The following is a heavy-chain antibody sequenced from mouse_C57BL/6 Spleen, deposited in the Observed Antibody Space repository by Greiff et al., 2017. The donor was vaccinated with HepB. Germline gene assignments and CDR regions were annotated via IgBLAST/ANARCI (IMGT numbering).Heavy chain of an antibody. CDR2: INPYNGGT. Sequence: VQLQQSGPVLVKPGASVKMSCKASGYTFTDYYMNWVKQSHGKSLEWIGVINPYNGGTSYNQKFKGKATLTVDKSSSTAYMELNSLTSEDSAVYYCAKERGLRRGGYYFDYWGQGTTLTVSS. J-gene: IGHJ2*01. V-gene: IGHV1-19*01. D-gene: IGHD2-2*01. CDR3: AKERGLRRGGYYFDY. CDR1: GYTFTDYY.